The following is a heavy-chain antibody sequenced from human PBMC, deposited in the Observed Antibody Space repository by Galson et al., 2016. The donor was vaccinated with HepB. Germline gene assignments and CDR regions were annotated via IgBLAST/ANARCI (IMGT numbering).Heavy chain of an antibody. CDR3: ARLAHVGSWTYFFPQGSWYFFDY. Sequence: SETLSLTCSVSGDSIXXXFYXXXWXXXPPXXXLEXXXSXXYSGXTYYHXXLKSRDIISVDTSKNQFSLRLSSVTAADTAVCYCARLAHVGSWTYFFPQGSWYFFDYWGQGTLVTVSS. CDR1: GDSIXXXFYX. CDR2: XXYSGXT. V-gene: IGHV4-39*01. D-gene: IGHD3-10*01. J-gene: IGHJ4*02.